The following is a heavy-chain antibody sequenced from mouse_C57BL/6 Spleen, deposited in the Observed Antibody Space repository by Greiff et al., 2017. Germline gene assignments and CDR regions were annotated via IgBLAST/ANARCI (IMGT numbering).Heavy chain of an antibody. CDR3: ASGNATSYFDY. CDR2: INPNYGNT. V-gene: IGHV1-39*01. J-gene: IGHJ2*01. D-gene: IGHD6-1*01. CDR1: GYSFTDYN. Sequence: EVKLLESGPELVKPGASVKISCKASGYSFTDYNMNWVKQSTGKSLEWIGVINPNYGNTSYNQKFKGKATLTVDQSSSTAYMQLNSLTSEDSAVDYCASGNATSYFDYWGQGTTLTVSS.